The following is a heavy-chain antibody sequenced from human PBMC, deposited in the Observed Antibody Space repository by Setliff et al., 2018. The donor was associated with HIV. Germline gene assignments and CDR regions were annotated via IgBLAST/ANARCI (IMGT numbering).Heavy chain of an antibody. J-gene: IGHJ4*02. CDR1: GFNFTTYP. CDR2: INTNTGNP. CDR3: ARGVSSSWYLKVGYYFDY. Sequence: VASVKVSCKASGFNFTTYPMNWVRQAPGQGLEWMGWINTNTGNPTYAQGFTGRFVFSLDTSVSTAYLHIISLKAEDTAVYYCARGVSSSWYLKVGYYFDYWGQGTLVTVSS. D-gene: IGHD6-13*01. V-gene: IGHV7-4-1*02.